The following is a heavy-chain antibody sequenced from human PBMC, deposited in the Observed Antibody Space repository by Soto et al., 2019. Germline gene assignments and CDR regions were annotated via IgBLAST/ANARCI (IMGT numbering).Heavy chain of an antibody. D-gene: IGHD2-8*01. CDR1: GGSISSYY. J-gene: IGHJ5*02. CDR3: ARGERYCTNGVCYSRWFDP. Sequence: SETLSLTGTVSGGSISSYYWSWIRQPPGKGLEWIGYIYYSGSTNYNPSLKSRVTISVDTSKNQFSLKLSSVTAADTAVYYCARGERYCTNGVCYSRWFDPWGQGTLVTVSS. V-gene: IGHV4-59*01. CDR2: IYYSGST.